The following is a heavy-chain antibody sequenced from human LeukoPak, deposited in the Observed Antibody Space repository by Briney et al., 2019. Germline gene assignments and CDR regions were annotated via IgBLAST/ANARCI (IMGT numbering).Heavy chain of an antibody. Sequence: TTSETLCLTCSVSNDSIRNYYWSWIRQPPGKALEWIGYIYHTGNTNYNPSLKSRLTMSIDTSKNQFSLNLNSVTAADTAVYYCARGNYGSGSYYVVGFDYWGQGTLVTVSS. V-gene: IGHV4-59*01. CDR3: ARGNYGSGSYYVVGFDY. D-gene: IGHD3-10*01. CDR2: IYHTGNT. J-gene: IGHJ4*02. CDR1: NDSIRNYY.